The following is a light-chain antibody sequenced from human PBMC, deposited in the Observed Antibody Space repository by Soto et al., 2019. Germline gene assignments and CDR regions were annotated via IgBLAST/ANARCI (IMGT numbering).Light chain of an antibody. Sequence: DIQLTQSPSFLSASVGDRVTITCRASQVITNHLAWYDQKPGKAPKLLIYAASTLQSGVPSRFSGGRSGTEFCLTIGSLQPKDLAAYYCQQITSYPYTCGQGTKLEIK. CDR3: QQITSYPYT. CDR1: QVITNH. J-gene: IGKJ2*01. V-gene: IGKV1-9*01. CDR2: AAS.